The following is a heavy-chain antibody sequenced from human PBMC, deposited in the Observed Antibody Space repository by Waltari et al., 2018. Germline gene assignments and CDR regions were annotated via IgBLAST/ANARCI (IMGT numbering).Heavy chain of an antibody. D-gene: IGHD3-16*02. CDR2: ISPIFGTA. CDR3: ASLTYYDYIWGSYRPDY. Sequence: QVQLVQSGAEVKKPGSSVKVSCKASGGTFSSYAVSWVRQARGQGLEWMGGISPIFGTANYAQKFQGRVTITADESTSTAYMELSSLRSEDTAVYYCASLTYYDYIWGSYRPDYWGQGTLVTVSS. V-gene: IGHV1-69*01. CDR1: GGTFSSYA. J-gene: IGHJ4*02.